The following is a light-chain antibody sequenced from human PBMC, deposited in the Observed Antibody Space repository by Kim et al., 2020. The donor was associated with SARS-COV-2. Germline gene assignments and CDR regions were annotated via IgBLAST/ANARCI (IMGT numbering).Light chain of an antibody. CDR1: QSVSNW. Sequence: ASVGDRVTITCRASQSVSNWLAWYQQKPKKAPNLLIFDASSLQSGVPSRFSGSGSGTEFTLTISSLQPDDVATYYCQHYDSYPWTFGQGTKEDIK. CDR2: DAS. J-gene: IGKJ1*01. V-gene: IGKV1-5*01. CDR3: QHYDSYPWT.